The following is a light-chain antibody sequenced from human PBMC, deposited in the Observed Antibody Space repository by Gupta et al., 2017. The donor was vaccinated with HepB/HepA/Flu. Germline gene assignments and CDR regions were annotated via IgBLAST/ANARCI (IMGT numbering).Light chain of an antibody. CDR2: DAS. Sequence: SYVLTQPPSVSVAPGKTARITCGGNNIGSKSVHWYQQKPGQAPVLVVYDASDRPSGIPERFSGSNSGNTATLTISRVEAGDEADYYCQVWDSSSDPPVVFGGGTKLTVL. CDR3: QVWDSSSDPPVV. J-gene: IGLJ2*01. CDR1: NIGSKS. V-gene: IGLV3-21*03.